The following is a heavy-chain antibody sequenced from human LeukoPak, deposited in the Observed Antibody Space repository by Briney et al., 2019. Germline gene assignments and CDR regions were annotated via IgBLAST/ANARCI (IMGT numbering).Heavy chain of an antibody. J-gene: IGHJ6*03. Sequence: SETLSLTCAVYGGSFSGYYWSWIRQPPGKGLEWIGEINHSGSTNYNPSLKSRVTISVDTSKNQFSLKLSSVTAADTAVYYCARARITIFGVVIRRHYYYYMDVWGKGTTVTVSS. CDR2: INHSGST. V-gene: IGHV4-34*01. CDR3: ARARITIFGVVIRRHYYYYMDV. D-gene: IGHD3-3*01. CDR1: GGSFSGYY.